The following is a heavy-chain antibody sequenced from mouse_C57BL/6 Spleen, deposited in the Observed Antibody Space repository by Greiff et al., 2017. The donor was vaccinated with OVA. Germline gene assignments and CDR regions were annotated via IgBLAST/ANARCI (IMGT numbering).Heavy chain of an antibody. CDR3: AGITTVVEGYFDV. CDR1: GYSFTGYY. V-gene: IGHV1-42*01. J-gene: IGHJ1*03. D-gene: IGHD1-1*01. CDR2: INPSTGGT. Sequence: LVESGPELVKPGASVKISCKASGYSFTGYYMNWVKQSPEKSLEWIGEINPSTGGTTYNQKFKAKATLTVDKSSSTAYMQLKSLTSEDSAVYYCAGITTVVEGYFDVWGTGTTVTVSS.